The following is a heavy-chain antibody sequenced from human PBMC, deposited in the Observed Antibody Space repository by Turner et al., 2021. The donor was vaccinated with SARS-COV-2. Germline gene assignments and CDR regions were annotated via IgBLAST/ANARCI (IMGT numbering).Heavy chain of an antibody. J-gene: IGHJ5*01. CDR2: IKTDGSSK. CDR1: GFTFSGYW. Sequence: EVQLVESGGGLVPSGGSLSLSCAGSGFTFSGYWMGWVRQAPGKGLEWVANIKTDGSSKYYVDSVKDRFTTSRDNAKNSLYLQMYSLRAEDTAVYYCVRHGSWNFDSWGQGTLVTVSS. V-gene: IGHV3-7*01. CDR3: VRHGSWNFDS. D-gene: IGHD1-1*01.